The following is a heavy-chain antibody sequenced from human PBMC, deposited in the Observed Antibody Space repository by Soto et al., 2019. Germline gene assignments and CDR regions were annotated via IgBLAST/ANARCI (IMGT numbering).Heavy chain of an antibody. V-gene: IGHV4-59*01. CDR3: ARGGGYNFGIDY. D-gene: IGHD5-12*01. J-gene: IGHJ4*02. CDR2: IYSSGYT. Sequence: SETLSLTCTVSGDSISGYYWRWIRQPPGKGLEWIGYIYSSGYTNYNPSLKNRGTISVDTPKKQFFLNLRSVTAADTAVYYCARGGGYNFGIDYWGRGILVTVS. CDR1: GDSISGYY.